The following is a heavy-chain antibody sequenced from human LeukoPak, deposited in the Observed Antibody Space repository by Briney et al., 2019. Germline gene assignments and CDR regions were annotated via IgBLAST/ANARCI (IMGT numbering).Heavy chain of an antibody. Sequence: GGSLRPFWAASGFTFSSYEMNWVRQAPGGGLEWVSYIRSSGRTIYYADSVKGRFTISRDNAKNSVYLQMNSLRTESTAVYYCARDAPSVGTDLAYEPNDAFYIWGQGTMVTVSS. V-gene: IGHV3-48*03. CDR1: GFTFSSYE. D-gene: IGHD2-21*02. CDR2: IRSSGRTI. J-gene: IGHJ3*02. CDR3: ARDAPSVGTDLAYEPNDAFYI.